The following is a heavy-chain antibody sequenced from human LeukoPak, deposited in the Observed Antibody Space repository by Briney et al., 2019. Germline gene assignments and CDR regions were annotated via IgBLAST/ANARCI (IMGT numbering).Heavy chain of an antibody. CDR1: GGSISSYY. Sequence: PSETLSLTCTVSGGSISSYYWSWIRQPPGKGLEWIGYIDCSGSSNYNPSLKSRVTISVDTSKYQFTLKLSSVTAADSAVYCCARLGAMVDYWGQGSLVTVSS. J-gene: IGHJ4*02. CDR3: ARLGAMVDY. D-gene: IGHD1-26*01. CDR2: IDCSGSS. V-gene: IGHV4-59*08.